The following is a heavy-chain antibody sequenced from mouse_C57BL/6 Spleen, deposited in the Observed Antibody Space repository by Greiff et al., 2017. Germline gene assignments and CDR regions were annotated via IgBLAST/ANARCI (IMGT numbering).Heavy chain of an antibody. J-gene: IGHJ1*03. V-gene: IGHV1-81*01. CDR2: IYPRSGNT. D-gene: IGHD2-3*01. CDR3: ARYSYDGYPRWYFDV. Sequence: QVQLQQSGAELARPGASVKLSCKASGYTFTSYGISWVKQRTGQGLEWIGEIYPRSGNTYYNEKFKGKATLTADKSSSTAYMELRSLTSEDSAVYFCARYSYDGYPRWYFDVWGTGTTVTVSS. CDR1: GYTFTSYG.